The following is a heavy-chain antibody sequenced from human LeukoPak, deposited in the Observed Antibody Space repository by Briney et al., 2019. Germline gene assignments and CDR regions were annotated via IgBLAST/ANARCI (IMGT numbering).Heavy chain of an antibody. CDR2: IYYSGNT. D-gene: IGHD3/OR15-3a*01. J-gene: IGHJ4*02. V-gene: IGHV4-39*01. CDR1: GGSISSSNW. CDR3: ARQTGSGLFILP. Sequence: SETLSLTCAVSGGSISSSNWWSWVRQPPGKGLEWIGSIYYSGNTYYNASLKSQVSISIDTSKNQFSLKLTSVTAADTAVYYCARQTGSGLFILPGGQGTLVTVSS.